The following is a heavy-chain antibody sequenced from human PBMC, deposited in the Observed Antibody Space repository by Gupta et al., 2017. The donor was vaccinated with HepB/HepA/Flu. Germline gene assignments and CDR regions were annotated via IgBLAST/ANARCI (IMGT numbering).Heavy chain of an antibody. CDR3: AKAWGSGYYYYGMDV. V-gene: IGHV3-23*01. Sequence: EVQLLVSGGGLVQPGGSLRLSCAASGFTFNNYALTWVRQAPGKGLEWVSTITSSGGSTYYADSVKGRFTISRDNSKNTLYLQMNSLRAEDTAVYYCAKAWGSGYYYYGMDVWGQGTTVTVSS. CDR1: GFTFNNYA. D-gene: IGHD7-27*01. J-gene: IGHJ6*02. CDR2: ITSSGGST.